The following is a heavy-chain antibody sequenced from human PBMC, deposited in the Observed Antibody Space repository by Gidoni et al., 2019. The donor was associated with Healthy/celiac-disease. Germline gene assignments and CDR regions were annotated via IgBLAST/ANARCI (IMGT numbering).Heavy chain of an antibody. Sequence: QVQLVESGAGVVQPGRSLRLSCAASGFTFSSYGMHWVRQAPGKGMEWVAVISYDGSNKYYADSGKGRFTISRDNSKNTLYLQMNSLRAEDTAVYYCAKVYSNYVDYWGQGTLVTVSS. CDR2: ISYDGSNK. CDR3: AKVYSNYVDY. CDR1: GFTFSSYG. V-gene: IGHV3-30*18. J-gene: IGHJ4*02. D-gene: IGHD4-4*01.